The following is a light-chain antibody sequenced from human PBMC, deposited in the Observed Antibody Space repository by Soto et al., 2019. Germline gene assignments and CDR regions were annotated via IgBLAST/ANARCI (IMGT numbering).Light chain of an antibody. CDR3: QQRSNWPLLT. J-gene: IGKJ4*01. Sequence: EIVLTQSPATLSLSPGERATLSCRASQSVSSYLAWYQQKPGQAPRLLIYDASNRATGIPARFSGSGSGTDIALTISSLEPEDFAFYYCQQRSNWPLLTFGGGTKLEIK. CDR1: QSVSSY. V-gene: IGKV3-11*01. CDR2: DAS.